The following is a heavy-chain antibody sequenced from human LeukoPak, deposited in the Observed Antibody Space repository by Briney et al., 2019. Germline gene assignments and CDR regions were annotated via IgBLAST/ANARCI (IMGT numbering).Heavy chain of an antibody. V-gene: IGHV4-31*03. CDR2: IYYSGST. CDR3: ARGVTGSGSYFLLTRYYFDY. J-gene: IGHJ4*02. Sequence: SVTLSLTCTVSGGSISSGGYYWSWIRQHPGKGLEWIGYIYYSGSTYYNPSLKSRVTISVDTSKNQFSLKLSSVTAADTAVYYCARGVTGSGSYFLLTRYYFDYWGQGTLVTVSS. CDR1: GGSISSGGYY. D-gene: IGHD3-10*01.